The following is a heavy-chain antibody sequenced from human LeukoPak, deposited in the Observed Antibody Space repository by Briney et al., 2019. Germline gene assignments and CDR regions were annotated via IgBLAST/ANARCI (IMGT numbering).Heavy chain of an antibody. CDR1: GGSISSSSYY. J-gene: IGHJ4*02. Sequence: PSETLSLTCTVSGGSISSSSYYWGWIRQPPGKGLEWVGSIHYSVSTYYNPSLKSRVTISVDTSKNQFSLKLSSVTAADTAVYYCAGDSIVYPYYYDSSGYYSHNFDYWGQGTLVTVSS. CDR2: IHYSVST. V-gene: IGHV4-39*07. CDR3: AGDSIVYPYYYDSSGYYSHNFDY. D-gene: IGHD3-22*01.